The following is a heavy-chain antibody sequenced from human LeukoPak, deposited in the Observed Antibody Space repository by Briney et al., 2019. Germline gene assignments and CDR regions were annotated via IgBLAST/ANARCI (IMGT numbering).Heavy chain of an antibody. V-gene: IGHV3-23*01. Sequence: QAGGSLRLSCAASGFTFSIYAMSWVRQAPGKGPKWVSAISASVPNTYYADSVKGRFTISRDNSKNTLYLQMNSLRVDDTAVYYCAKDLAGSFDYWGQGILVTVSS. CDR3: AKDLAGSFDY. D-gene: IGHD1-14*01. CDR2: ISASVPNT. J-gene: IGHJ4*02. CDR1: GFTFSIYA.